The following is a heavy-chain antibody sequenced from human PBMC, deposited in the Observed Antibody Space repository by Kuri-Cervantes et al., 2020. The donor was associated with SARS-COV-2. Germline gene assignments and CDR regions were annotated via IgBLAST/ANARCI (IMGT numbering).Heavy chain of an antibody. V-gene: IGHV5-51*01. CDR3: ARLPCGTIFGSGGSCYSSTNYYYYGMDV. Sequence: GGSLRLSCKGSGYSFTSYWIGWVRQMPGKGLEWMGIIYPGDSDTRYSPSFQGQVTISADKSISTAYLQWSSLKASDTAMCYCARLPCGTIFGSGGSCYSSTNYYYYGMDVWGQGTTVTVSS. D-gene: IGHD2-15*01. CDR2: IYPGDSDT. J-gene: IGHJ6*02. CDR1: GYSFTSYW.